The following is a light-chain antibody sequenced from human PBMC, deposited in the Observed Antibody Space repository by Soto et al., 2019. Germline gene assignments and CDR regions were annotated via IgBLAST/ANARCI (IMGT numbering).Light chain of an antibody. V-gene: IGKV3-15*01. CDR3: QQYNNWPPWT. CDR2: GAS. CDR1: QSVSSN. Sequence: EMVMTQSPATLSLSPGARATLFCRASQSVSSNLAWYQQKPGQAPRLLIYGASTRATGIPARFSGSGSGTEFTLTISSLQSEDFAVYYCQQYNNWPPWTSGQGTKVDIK. J-gene: IGKJ1*01.